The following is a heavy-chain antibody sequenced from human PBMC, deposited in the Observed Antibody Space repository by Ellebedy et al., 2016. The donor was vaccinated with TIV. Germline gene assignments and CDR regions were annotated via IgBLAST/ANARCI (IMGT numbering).Heavy chain of an antibody. Sequence: GGSLRLXXAASGFTFSTYSMNWVRQDPGKGLEWVSSISSSSNYIYYADSVKGRFTISRDNSKSTVYLQMNSLRAEDTAVYYCAKEFTSGVNYHSCDIWGQGTKVTVSS. D-gene: IGHD1-7*01. CDR3: AKEFTSGVNYHSCDI. CDR1: GFTFSTYS. J-gene: IGHJ3*02. CDR2: ISSSSNYI. V-gene: IGHV3-21*01.